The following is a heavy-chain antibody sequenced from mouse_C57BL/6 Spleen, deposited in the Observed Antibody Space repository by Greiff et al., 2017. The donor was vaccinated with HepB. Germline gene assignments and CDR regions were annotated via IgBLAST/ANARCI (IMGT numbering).Heavy chain of an antibody. J-gene: IGHJ3*01. CDR3: ARSGYYGSSWMAY. V-gene: IGHV1-80*01. CDR2: IYPGDGDT. D-gene: IGHD1-1*01. CDR1: GYAFSSYW. Sequence: QVQLKQSGAELVKPGASVKISCKASGYAFSSYWMNWVKQRPGKGLEWIGQIYPGDGDTNYNGKFKGKATLTADKSSSTAYMQLSSLTSEDSAVYFCARSGYYGSSWMAYWGQGTLVTVSA.